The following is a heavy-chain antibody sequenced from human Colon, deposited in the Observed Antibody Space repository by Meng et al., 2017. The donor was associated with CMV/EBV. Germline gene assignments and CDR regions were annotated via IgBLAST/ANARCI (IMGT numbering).Heavy chain of an antibody. J-gene: IGHJ6*02. CDR2: ISGYNGNT. Sequence: ASVKVSCKTSGYSFTTYGITWVRQTPGQGLEWMGWISGYNGNTTYAQKFQGRVTVTSDTSTSTAYMELRSLRSDDTALYYCARDCWSLGYCTSSIAMDVWGQGTTVTVSS. CDR1: GYSFTTYG. V-gene: IGHV1-18*04. D-gene: IGHD2-8*01. CDR3: ARDCWSLGYCTSSIAMDV.